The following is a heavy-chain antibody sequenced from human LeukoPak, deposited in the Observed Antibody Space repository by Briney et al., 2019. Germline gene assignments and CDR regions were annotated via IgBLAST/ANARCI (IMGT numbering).Heavy chain of an antibody. J-gene: IGHJ3*02. CDR3: ARVGRIAVAGSFGAFDI. V-gene: IGHV1-3*01. CDR2: SNAGNGNT. Sequence: GASVKVSCKASGYTFTSYAMHWVRQAPGQRLEWRGWSNAGNGNTKYSQKFQGRVTITRDTSASTAYMELSSLRSEDTAVYYCARVGRIAVAGSFGAFDIWGQGTMVTVSS. D-gene: IGHD6-19*01. CDR1: GYTFTSYA.